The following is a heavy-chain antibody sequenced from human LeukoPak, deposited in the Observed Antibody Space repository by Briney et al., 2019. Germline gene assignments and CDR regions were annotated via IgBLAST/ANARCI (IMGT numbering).Heavy chain of an antibody. D-gene: IGHD5-12*01. J-gene: IGHJ6*02. Sequence: PSETLSLTCTVSGGSISSYYWSWIRQPPGKGLEWIGYIYYSGSTNYNPSLKSRVTISVDTSKNQFSLKLSSVTAADTAVYYCARDSGNSGYDYYYGMDVWGQGTTVTVYS. CDR1: GGSISSYY. V-gene: IGHV4-59*01. CDR3: ARDSGNSGYDYYYGMDV. CDR2: IYYSGST.